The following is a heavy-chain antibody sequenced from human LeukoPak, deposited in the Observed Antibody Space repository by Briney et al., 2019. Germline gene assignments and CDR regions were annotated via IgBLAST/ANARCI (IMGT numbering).Heavy chain of an antibody. D-gene: IGHD2-2*02. J-gene: IGHJ4*02. CDR1: GFTFSSYA. V-gene: IGHV3-7*03. Sequence: GGSLRLSCAASGFTFSSYAMHWVRQAPGKGLEWVAIIKPDGSEKYYVDSVKGRFTISRDNAENSLFLQMNGLRPEDTAVFYCARGQYTEGLSYWGQGTLVTVSS. CDR2: IKPDGSEK. CDR3: ARGQYTEGLSY.